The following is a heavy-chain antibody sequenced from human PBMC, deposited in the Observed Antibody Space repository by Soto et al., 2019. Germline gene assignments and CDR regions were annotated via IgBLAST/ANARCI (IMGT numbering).Heavy chain of an antibody. CDR2: IYHSGCT. J-gene: IGHJ4*02. V-gene: IGHV4-4*02. CDR1: GDSISSNSW. D-gene: IGHD3-22*01. CDR3: ARSADYYDCSGVFDY. Sequence: PSETLSLTCTVSGDSISSNSWWRGGRQPPGKGLEWIVEIYHSGCTNYTPSLKSRVTISVYKSKNQFSLKLSSVTAADTAVYYCARSADYYDCSGVFDYWGQGTLVTVSS.